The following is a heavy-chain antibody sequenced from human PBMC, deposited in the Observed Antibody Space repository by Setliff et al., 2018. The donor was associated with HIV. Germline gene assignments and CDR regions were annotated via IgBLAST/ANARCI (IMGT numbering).Heavy chain of an antibody. Sequence: PSETLSLTCTVSGDSISNHYWSWLRQPPGKGLEWIGTLYFSGGTSYNSSLKRRVTISGDTSNNQFSLNLTSVTTADTAVYYCARPVSKNFYGMDVWGLGTTVTVSS. V-gene: IGHV4-59*11. CDR1: GDSISNHY. CDR3: ARPVSKNFYGMDV. J-gene: IGHJ6*02. CDR2: LYFSGGT.